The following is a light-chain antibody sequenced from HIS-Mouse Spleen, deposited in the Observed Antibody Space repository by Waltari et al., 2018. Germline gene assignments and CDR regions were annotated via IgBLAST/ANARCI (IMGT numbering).Light chain of an antibody. Sequence: DIQMTQSPSTLSASVGDIVTITCRASQSISSWLAWYQQKPGKALKLLIYKASSLESGVPSRFSGSGSGTEFTLTISSLQPDDFATYYCQQYNSYPYTFGQGTKLEIK. CDR2: KAS. CDR3: QQYNSYPYT. CDR1: QSISSW. V-gene: IGKV1-5*03. J-gene: IGKJ2*01.